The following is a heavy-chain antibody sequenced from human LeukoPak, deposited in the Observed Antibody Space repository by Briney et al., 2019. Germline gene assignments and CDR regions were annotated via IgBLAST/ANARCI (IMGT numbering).Heavy chain of an antibody. CDR2: FYYNNNK. D-gene: IGHD6-19*01. Sequence: SGPTLVNPTQTLTLTCTFSGFSLITNEVGVGWIRQPQGKALEWLALFYYNNNKFYSPSLENRVTVSKDTSKNQVVLTLTNMDPMDTATYYCAHQEYDNGWHPFPHWGQGTLVTVSS. CDR3: AHQEYDNGWHPFPH. J-gene: IGHJ1*01. CDR1: GFSLITNEVG. V-gene: IGHV2-5*01.